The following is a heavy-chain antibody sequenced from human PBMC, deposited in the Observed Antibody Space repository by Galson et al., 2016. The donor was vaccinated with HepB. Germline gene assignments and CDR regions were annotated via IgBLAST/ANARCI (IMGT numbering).Heavy chain of an antibody. D-gene: IGHD5-24*01. J-gene: IGHJ3*02. Sequence: SLRLSCAASGFTFINAWMTWVRQAPGKGLEWVGRIKSKTDGVTTDYGAPVRGRFTISRDDSKNTVYLQMNRLKSEDTAVYYCITGLEKWLQFDAFDIWGQGTMVTVSS. CDR2: IKSKTDGVTT. CDR1: GFTFINAW. CDR3: ITGLEKWLQFDAFDI. V-gene: IGHV3-15*01.